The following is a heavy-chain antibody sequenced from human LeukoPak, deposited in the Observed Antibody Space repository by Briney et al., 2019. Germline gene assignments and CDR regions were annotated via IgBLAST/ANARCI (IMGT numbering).Heavy chain of an antibody. CDR1: GGTFSSYT. V-gene: IGHV1-69*02. CDR3: ARAARPGYCSSTSCYFPFDP. J-gene: IGHJ5*02. D-gene: IGHD2-2*03. Sequence: SVKVSCKASGGTFSSYTISWVRQAPGQGLEWMGRIIPILGIANSAQKFQGRVTITADKSTSTAYMELSSLRSEDTAVYYCARAARPGYCSSTSCYFPFDPWGQGTLVTVSS. CDR2: IIPILGIA.